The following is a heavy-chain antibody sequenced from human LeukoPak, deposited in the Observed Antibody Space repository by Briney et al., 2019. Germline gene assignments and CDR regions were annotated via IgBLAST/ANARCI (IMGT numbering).Heavy chain of an antibody. V-gene: IGHV3-48*01. Sequence: PGGSLRLSCAASEFTFSSYSMNWVRQAPGKGLEWVSYITNSGNSKSYADSVKGRFTISRDNTKSSLYLQMNGLRAEDTAVYYCATRVGFGESPYYFDYWGQGTLVTVSS. CDR3: ATRVGFGESPYYFDY. D-gene: IGHD3-10*01. CDR1: EFTFSSYS. CDR2: ITNSGNSK. J-gene: IGHJ4*02.